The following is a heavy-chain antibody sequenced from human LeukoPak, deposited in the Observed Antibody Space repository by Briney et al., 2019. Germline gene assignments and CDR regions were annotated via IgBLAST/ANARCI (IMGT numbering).Heavy chain of an antibody. D-gene: IGHD6-19*01. J-gene: IGHJ4*02. V-gene: IGHV4-59*08. CDR2: IYYSGST. CDR3: ARAVSGRFDY. Sequence: SETLPLTCTVPGGPMSPYHWGWIRQPPGKGLEWTGYIYYSGSTNYNPSLNSRVAISVDTSKNQFSLRLSSVTAADTAIYYCARAVSGRFDYWGQGTLVTVSS. CDR1: GGPMSPYH.